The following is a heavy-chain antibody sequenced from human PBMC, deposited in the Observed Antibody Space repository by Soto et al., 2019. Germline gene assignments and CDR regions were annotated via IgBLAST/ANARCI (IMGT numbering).Heavy chain of an antibody. J-gene: IGHJ4*02. CDR3: ARWSWEIGGFFDS. D-gene: IGHD1-26*01. Sequence: QVQLVQSGAEVKKPGSSVRVSCKASGGTFSSNAISWVRQAPGQGLEWMGGILPLFGTGKYAQKFLGRVTVSADESTNTADMELRDLRSDDTAVYYCARWSWEIGGFFDSWGQGTLVTVSS. CDR1: GGTFSSNA. V-gene: IGHV1-69*01. CDR2: ILPLFGTG.